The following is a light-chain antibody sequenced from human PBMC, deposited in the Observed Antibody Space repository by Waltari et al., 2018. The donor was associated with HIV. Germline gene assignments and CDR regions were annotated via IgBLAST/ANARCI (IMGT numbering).Light chain of an antibody. V-gene: IGLV1-44*01. Sequence: QSVLTQPPSASGTPGQRVTISCSGSSSNIGSNTVNWYRQLPGTAPKLLIYSNNHRPSRLPDRFSGPKSGTSASRAISGLQSDYEADYYCATWDDSLNGWVFGGGTKLTVL. CDR1: SSNIGSNT. J-gene: IGLJ3*02. CDR2: SNN. CDR3: ATWDDSLNGWV.